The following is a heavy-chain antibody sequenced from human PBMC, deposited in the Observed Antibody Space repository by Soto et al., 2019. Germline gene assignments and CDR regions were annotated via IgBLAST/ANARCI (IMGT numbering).Heavy chain of an antibody. J-gene: IGHJ4*02. CDR3: ARDTNTAMALYFDY. CDR2: IYHSGST. V-gene: IGHV4-4*02. D-gene: IGHD5-18*01. CDR1: GGSISSSNW. Sequence: SETLSLTCAVSGGSISSSNWWSWVRQPPGKGLEWIGEIYHSGSTNYNPSLKSRVTISVDKSKNQFSLKLSSVTAADTAVYYCARDTNTAMALYFDYWGQGTLVTVSS.